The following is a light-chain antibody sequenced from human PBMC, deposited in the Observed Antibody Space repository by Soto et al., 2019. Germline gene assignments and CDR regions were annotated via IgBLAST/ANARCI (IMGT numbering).Light chain of an antibody. J-gene: IGKJ4*01. Sequence: EIVMTQSPATLSVSPGERATLSCRASQSVSSNLAWYQQKPGQAPRLRIYGASTRATGIPARFSGSGSGTEFTLTISSLQSEDFAVYYCQQYNNWPLLFGGGTKVEIK. V-gene: IGKV3-15*01. CDR1: QSVSSN. CDR2: GAS. CDR3: QQYNNWPLL.